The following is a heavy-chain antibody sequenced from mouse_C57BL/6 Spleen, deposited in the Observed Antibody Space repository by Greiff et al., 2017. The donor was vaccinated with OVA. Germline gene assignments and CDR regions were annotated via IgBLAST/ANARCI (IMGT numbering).Heavy chain of an antibody. CDR3: ARDYSGSPYGCWFAY. D-gene: IGHD1-1*01. CDR1: GYTFTSYW. Sequence: VQLQQPGTELVKPGASVKLSCKASGYTFTSYWMHWVKQRPGQGLEWIGNINPSNGGTNYNEKFKSKATLTVHHSSNTAYMQLSNLTSEYSAVYYFARDYSGSPYGCWFAYWGQGTLVTVSA. J-gene: IGHJ3*01. CDR2: INPSNGGT. V-gene: IGHV1-53*01.